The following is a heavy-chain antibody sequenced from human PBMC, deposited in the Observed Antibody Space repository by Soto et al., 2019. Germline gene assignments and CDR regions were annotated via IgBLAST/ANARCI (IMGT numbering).Heavy chain of an antibody. V-gene: IGHV3-30*18. CDR2: ISYDGSNK. D-gene: IGHD4-4*01. CDR3: AKDSSVTDHPYYYGMDV. J-gene: IGHJ6*02. Sequence: GGSLRLSCAASGFTFSSYGMHWVRQAPGKGLEWVAVISYDGSNKYYADSVKGRFTISRDNSKNTLYLQMNSLRAEDTAVYYCAKDSSVTDHPYYYGMDVWGQGTTVTVSS. CDR1: GFTFSSYG.